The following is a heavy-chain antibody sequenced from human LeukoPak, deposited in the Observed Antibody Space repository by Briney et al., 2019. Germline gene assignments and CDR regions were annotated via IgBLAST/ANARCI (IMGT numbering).Heavy chain of an antibody. CDR3: ARGRADSYYDSSGYYYHY. CDR1: GYTFTSYG. D-gene: IGHD3-22*01. V-gene: IGHV1-18*01. J-gene: IGHJ4*02. Sequence: GASVKVSCKASGYTFTSYGISWVRQAPGQGLEWMGWISAYNGNTNYAQKLQGRVTMTTDTSASTAYMELRSLRSDDTAVYYCARGRADSYYDSSGYYYHYWGQGTLVTVSS. CDR2: ISAYNGNT.